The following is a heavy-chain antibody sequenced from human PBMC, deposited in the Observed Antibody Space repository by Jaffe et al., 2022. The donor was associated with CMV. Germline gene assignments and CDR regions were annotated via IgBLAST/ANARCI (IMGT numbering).Heavy chain of an antibody. V-gene: IGHV1-69*09. CDR3: ARCRYSPGVGGGSCLFDY. D-gene: IGHD2-15*01. CDR1: GGTFSSYA. CDR2: IIPILGIA. J-gene: IGHJ4*02. Sequence: QVQLVQSGAEVKKPGSSVKVSCKASGGTFSSYAISWVRQAPGQGLEWMGRIIPILGIANYAQKFQGRVTITADKSTSTAYMELSSLRSEDTAVYYCARCRYSPGVGGGSCLFDYWGQGTLVTVSS.